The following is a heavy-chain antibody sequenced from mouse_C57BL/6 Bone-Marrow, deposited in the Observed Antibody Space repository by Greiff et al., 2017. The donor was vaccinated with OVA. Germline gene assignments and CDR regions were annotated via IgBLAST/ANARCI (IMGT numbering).Heavy chain of an antibody. CDR1: GYTFTSYG. J-gene: IGHJ1*03. D-gene: IGHD1-1*01. CDR3: ARYYGSRPWYFDV. V-gene: IGHV1-81*01. Sequence: VNVVESGAELARPGASVKLSCKASGYTFTSYGISWVKQRTGQGLEWIGEIYPRSGNTYYNEKFKGKATLTADKSSSTAYMELRSLTSEDSAVYFCARYYGSRPWYFDVWGTGTTVTVSS. CDR2: IYPRSGNT.